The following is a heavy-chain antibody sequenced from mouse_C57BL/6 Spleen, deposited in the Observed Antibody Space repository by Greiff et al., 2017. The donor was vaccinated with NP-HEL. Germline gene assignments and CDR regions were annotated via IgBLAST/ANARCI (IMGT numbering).Heavy chain of an antibody. D-gene: IGHD2-5*01. J-gene: IGHJ2*01. Sequence: EVKLMESGPGMVKPSQSLSLTCTVTGYSITSGYDWHWIRHFPGNKLEWMGYISYSGSTNYNPSLKSRISITHDTSKNHFFLKLNSVTTEDTATYYCAREAYYSNYPYFDYWGQGTTLTVSS. CDR3: AREAYYSNYPYFDY. V-gene: IGHV3-1*01. CDR1: GYSITSGYD. CDR2: ISYSGST.